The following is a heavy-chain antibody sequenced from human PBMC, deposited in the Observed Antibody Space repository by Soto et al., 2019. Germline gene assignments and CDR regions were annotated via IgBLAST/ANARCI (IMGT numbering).Heavy chain of an antibody. CDR3: ARDKYEYYDYVWGSYPKARWFDP. V-gene: IGHV1-69*13. CDR2: IIPIFGTA. J-gene: IGHJ5*02. CDR1: GGTFSGYA. D-gene: IGHD3-16*02. Sequence: SVKVSCKASGGTFSGYAISWVRQAPGQGLEWMGGIIPIFGTANYAQKFQGRVTITADESTSTAYMELSSLRSEDTAVYYCARDKYEYYDYVWGSYPKARWFDPWGQGTLVTVSS.